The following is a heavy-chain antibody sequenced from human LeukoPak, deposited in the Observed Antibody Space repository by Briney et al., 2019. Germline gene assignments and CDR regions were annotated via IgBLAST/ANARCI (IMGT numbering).Heavy chain of an antibody. J-gene: IGHJ6*02. CDR2: IKQDGSEK. CDR3: ARGSITMVRGVPWLYYYYGMDV. Sequence: GGSLRLSCAASGFTFSSYWMSGVRQAPGKGLEWVANIKQDGSEKYYVDSVKGRFTISRDNAKNSLYLQMNSLRAEDTAVYYCARGSITMVRGVPWLYYYYGMDVWGQGTTVTVSS. V-gene: IGHV3-7*05. D-gene: IGHD3-10*01. CDR1: GFTFSSYW.